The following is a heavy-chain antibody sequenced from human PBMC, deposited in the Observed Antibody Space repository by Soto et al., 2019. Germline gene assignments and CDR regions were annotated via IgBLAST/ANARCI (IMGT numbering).Heavy chain of an antibody. Sequence: DGSLSGPCQAAGVTVCTKYRIWVTWDSGKWLGWVSVVYSGGGTNYADSVQGRFSISRDSSKNTLFLQMNSLRVEDTAVYYCARGIFDLGGYFDYWGQGALVTDSS. CDR3: ARGIFDLGGYFDY. J-gene: IGHJ4*02. V-gene: IGHV3-53*01. CDR2: VYSGGGT. CDR1: GVTVCTKY. D-gene: IGHD2-15*01.